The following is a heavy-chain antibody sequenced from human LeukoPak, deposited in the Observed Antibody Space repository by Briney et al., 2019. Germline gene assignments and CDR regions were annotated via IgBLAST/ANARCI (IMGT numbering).Heavy chain of an antibody. D-gene: IGHD1-14*01. J-gene: IGHJ3*02. CDR1: GFTFNNYA. CDR2: ISGSGGRT. Sequence: GGSLRLSCAASGFTFNNYAMNWVRQAPGKGLEWVSSISGSGGRTYYADSVKGRFTISRDNSKNTLYLQVNSLRAEDTAVYYCAKPARTDAFDIWGQGTMVTVSS. V-gene: IGHV3-23*01. CDR3: AKPARTDAFDI.